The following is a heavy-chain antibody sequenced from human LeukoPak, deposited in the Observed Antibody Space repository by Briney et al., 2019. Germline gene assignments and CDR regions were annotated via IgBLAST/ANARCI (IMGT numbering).Heavy chain of an antibody. CDR3: ASDPGLRFLEWSEVRFDP. Sequence: PGGSLRLSCAASGFTFSSYWLHWVRQAPGKGLVWVSRINSDASSTSYADSVKGRFTISRDNAKNTLYLQMNSLRAEDTAVYYCASDPGLRFLEWSEVRFDPWGQGTLVTVSS. CDR1: GFTFSSYW. D-gene: IGHD3-3*01. J-gene: IGHJ5*02. V-gene: IGHV3-74*01. CDR2: INSDASST.